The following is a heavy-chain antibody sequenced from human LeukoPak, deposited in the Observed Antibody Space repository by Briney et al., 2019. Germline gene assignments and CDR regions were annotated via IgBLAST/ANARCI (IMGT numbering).Heavy chain of an antibody. CDR2: IYSGGST. J-gene: IGHJ4*02. Sequence: PGGSLRLSCAASGFTVSSNYMSWVRQAPGKGLEWVSVIYSGGSTYYADSVKGRFTISRDNSKNTLYLQMNSLRAEDTAVYYCAKDGGDSGYDFGFDYWGQGTLVTVSS. V-gene: IGHV3-53*01. CDR3: AKDGGDSGYDFGFDY. CDR1: GFTVSSNY. D-gene: IGHD5-12*01.